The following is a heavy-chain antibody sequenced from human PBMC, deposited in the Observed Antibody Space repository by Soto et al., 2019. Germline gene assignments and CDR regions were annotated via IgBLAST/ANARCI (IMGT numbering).Heavy chain of an antibody. Sequence: PSETLSLTCTVSGGSISSDYWSWIRQPPGKGLEWIGYIYYSGSTNYNPSLKSRVTISVDTSKNQFSLKLSSVTAADTAVYYCARAYYDFWSGRLPYHFDFWGQGTLVTVSS. CDR2: IYYSGST. D-gene: IGHD3-3*01. V-gene: IGHV4-59*08. J-gene: IGHJ4*02. CDR3: ARAYYDFWSGRLPYHFDF. CDR1: GGSISSDY.